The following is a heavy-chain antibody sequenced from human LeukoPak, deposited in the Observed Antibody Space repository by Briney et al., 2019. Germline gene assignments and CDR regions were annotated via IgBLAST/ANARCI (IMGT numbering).Heavy chain of an antibody. CDR3: AREWDYYGSGSYFDY. J-gene: IGHJ4*02. Sequence: PGGSLRLSCAASGFTFSSYSMNWVRQAPGKGLEWVSSISSSSSYIYYADSVKGRFTISRDNAKNSLYLQMNSLRAEDTAVYYCAREWDYYGSGSYFDYWGQGTLVTVSS. CDR1: GFTFSSYS. CDR2: ISSSSSYI. V-gene: IGHV3-21*01. D-gene: IGHD3-10*01.